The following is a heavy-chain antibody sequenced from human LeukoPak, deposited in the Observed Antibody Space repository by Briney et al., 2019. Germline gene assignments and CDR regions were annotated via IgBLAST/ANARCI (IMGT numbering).Heavy chain of an antibody. CDR2: ISYDGSNK. V-gene: IGHV3-30*18. D-gene: IGHD3-22*01. Sequence: PGGSLRLSCAASGFTFSSYGMQWVRPAPGKGLEWVAVISYDGSNKYYADSVKGGFTISRDNSKNTLYLQMNSLRAEDTAVYYCAKDHGYDSSGYFRFYYYYGMDVWGQGTTVTVPS. J-gene: IGHJ6*02. CDR3: AKDHGYDSSGYFRFYYYYGMDV. CDR1: GFTFSSYG.